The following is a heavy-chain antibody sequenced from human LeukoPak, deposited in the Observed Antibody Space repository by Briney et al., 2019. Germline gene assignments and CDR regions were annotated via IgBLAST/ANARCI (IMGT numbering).Heavy chain of an antibody. CDR1: GFTFSIYC. Sequence: GGSLRLSCAASGFTFSIYCMHWVRQAPGKGPMWVSRICPDGTVTNYADSVKARFTISRDNARNTVYLQMNSLRAEDTAVYYCARAPYYYDSSGYYYIDYWGQGTLVTVSS. V-gene: IGHV3-74*01. D-gene: IGHD3-22*01. J-gene: IGHJ4*02. CDR2: ICPDGTVT. CDR3: ARAPYYYDSSGYYYIDY.